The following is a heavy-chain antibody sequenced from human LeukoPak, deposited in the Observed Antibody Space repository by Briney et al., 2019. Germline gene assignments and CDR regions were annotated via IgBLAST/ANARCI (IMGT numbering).Heavy chain of an antibody. CDR2: MNPNSGGT. CDR3: APSNSLLYYLDY. J-gene: IGHJ4*02. CDR1: GYTFTSYD. V-gene: IGHV1-2*02. D-gene: IGHD6-6*01. Sequence: GASVKVSCKASGYTFTSYDINWVRQATGQGLEWMGWMNPNSGGTNYAQKFQGRVTMTRDTSISTAYMELSRLRSDDTAVYYCAPSNSLLYYLDYWGQGTLVTVSS.